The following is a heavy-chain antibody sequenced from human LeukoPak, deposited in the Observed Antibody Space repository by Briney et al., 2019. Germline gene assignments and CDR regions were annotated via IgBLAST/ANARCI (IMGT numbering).Heavy chain of an antibody. Sequence: GGSLRLSCAASGFTFSSNGMHWVRQAPGKGLEGVAFIRYDGSNKYYADSVKGRFTISRDNSKNTLYLQMNSLRAEDTAVYYCAKDRGYYYDSSGYYRMDAFDIWGQGTMVTVSS. J-gene: IGHJ3*02. CDR2: IRYDGSNK. V-gene: IGHV3-30*02. CDR3: AKDRGYYYDSSGYYRMDAFDI. D-gene: IGHD3-22*01. CDR1: GFTFSSNG.